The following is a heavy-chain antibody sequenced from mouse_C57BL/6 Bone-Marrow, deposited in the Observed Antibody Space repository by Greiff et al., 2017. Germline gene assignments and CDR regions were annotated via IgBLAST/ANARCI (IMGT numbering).Heavy chain of an antibody. V-gene: IGHV1-69*01. CDR2: IDPSDSYT. D-gene: IGHD1-1*01. Sequence: LVESGAELVMPGASVKLSCKASGYTFTSCWMHWVKQRPGQGLEWIGEIDPSDSYTNYNQKFKGKSTLTVDKSSSTAYMQLSSLTSEDSAVYYCARETTVVADWYFDVWGTGTTVTVSS. J-gene: IGHJ1*03. CDR1: GYTFTSCW. CDR3: ARETTVVADWYFDV.